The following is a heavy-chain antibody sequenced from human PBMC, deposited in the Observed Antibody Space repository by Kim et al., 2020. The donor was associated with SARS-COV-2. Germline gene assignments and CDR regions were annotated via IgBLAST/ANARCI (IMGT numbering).Heavy chain of an antibody. V-gene: IGHV1-3*01. CDR3: ARAYYASGNQLDWFDP. Sequence: KFQGRVTITRDTSASTAYMGLSSLRSEDTAVYYCARAYYASGNQLDWFDPWGQGTLVTVSS. D-gene: IGHD3-10*01. J-gene: IGHJ5*02.